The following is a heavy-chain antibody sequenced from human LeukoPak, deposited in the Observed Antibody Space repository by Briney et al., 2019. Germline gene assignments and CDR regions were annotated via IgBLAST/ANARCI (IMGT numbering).Heavy chain of an antibody. CDR3: ARPLRGYSGSYVDY. J-gene: IGHJ4*02. V-gene: IGHV3-48*01. CDR2: ISSSSTTI. CDR1: GFTFSNYS. Sequence: PGGSLRLSCAASGFTFSNYSMNWVRQAPGKGLEWVSYISSSSTTIYYADSVKGRFTISRDNAKNSLYLQMNSLRAEDTAVYYCARPLRGYSGSYVDYWGQGTLVTVSS. D-gene: IGHD1-26*01.